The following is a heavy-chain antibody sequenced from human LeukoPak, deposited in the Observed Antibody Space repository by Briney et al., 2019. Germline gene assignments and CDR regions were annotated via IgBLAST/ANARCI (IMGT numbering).Heavy chain of an antibody. CDR3: AKGYQQLVPH. V-gene: IGHV3-30*18. D-gene: IGHD6-13*01. CDR1: GFTFSSYG. Sequence: GGSLRLSCAASGFTFSSYGMHWVRQAPGKGLEWVAVISYDGSNKYYADSVKGRYTISRDNSKNTLYLQMNSLRAEDTAVYYCAKGYQQLVPHWGQGTLVTVSS. J-gene: IGHJ4*02. CDR2: ISYDGSNK.